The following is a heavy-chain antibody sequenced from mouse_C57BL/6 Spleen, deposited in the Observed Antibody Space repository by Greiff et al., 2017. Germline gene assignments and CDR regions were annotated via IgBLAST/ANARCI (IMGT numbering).Heavy chain of an antibody. V-gene: IGHV1-55*01. CDR2: LYPGSGST. CDR3: ARFYYSNYVLAY. CDR1: GYTFTSYW. Sequence: QVQLQQPGAELVKPGASVKMSCKASGYTFTSYWITWVKQRPGQGLEWIGDLYPGSGSTNYNEKFKSKATLTVDTSSSTAYMRRSSLTSEDSAVYYCARFYYSNYVLAYWGQETLVTVSA. J-gene: IGHJ3*01. D-gene: IGHD2-5*01.